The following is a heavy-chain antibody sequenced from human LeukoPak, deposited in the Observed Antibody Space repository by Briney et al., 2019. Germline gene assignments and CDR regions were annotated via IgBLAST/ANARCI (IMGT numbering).Heavy chain of an antibody. CDR3: GRNSDY. Sequence: GSLRLSCAASGFTFRSYWMSLVRQAPGKGLEWVANIKREGSEKYHVDSVKGRFSICRDNAKNSLSLQMHSQRAEDTAVYYCGRNSDYWGQGTLVTVSS. V-gene: IGHV3-7*04. J-gene: IGHJ4*02. CDR1: GFTFRSYW. CDR2: IKREGSEK.